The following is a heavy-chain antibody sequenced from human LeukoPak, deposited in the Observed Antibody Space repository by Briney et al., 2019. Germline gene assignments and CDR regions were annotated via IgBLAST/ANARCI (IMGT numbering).Heavy chain of an antibody. CDR3: AGDVVRFGEPTYDY. CDR1: GFTFSSYW. V-gene: IGHV3-74*01. D-gene: IGHD3-10*01. Sequence: PGGSLRLSCAVSGFTFSSYWMHWVRQAPGKGLVWVSRINSDGSSTSYADSVKGRFTISRDNAKNTLYLQMNSLRAEDTAVYYCAGDVVRFGEPTYDYWGQGTLVTVSS. CDR2: INSDGSST. J-gene: IGHJ4*02.